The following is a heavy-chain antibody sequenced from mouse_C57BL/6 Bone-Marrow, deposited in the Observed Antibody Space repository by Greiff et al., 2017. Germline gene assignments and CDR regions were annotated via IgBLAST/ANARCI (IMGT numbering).Heavy chain of an antibody. D-gene: IGHD1-1*01. V-gene: IGHV5-4*01. CDR1: GFTFSSYA. Sequence: EVHLVESGGGLVKPGGSLKLSCAASGFTFSSYAMSWVRQTPEKRLEWVATISDGGSYTYYPDNVKGRFTISRDNAKNNLYLQMSHLKSEDTAMYYCARDDGSSYYYARDYWGQGTSVTVSS. CDR3: ARDDGSSYYYARDY. CDR2: ISDGGSYT. J-gene: IGHJ4*01.